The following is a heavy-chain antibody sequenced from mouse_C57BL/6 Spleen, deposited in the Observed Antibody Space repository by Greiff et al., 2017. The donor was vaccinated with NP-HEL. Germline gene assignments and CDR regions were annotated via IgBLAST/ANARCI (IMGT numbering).Heavy chain of an antibody. CDR1: GYAFSSSW. CDR3: ARGDPDY. CDR2: IYPGDGDT. V-gene: IGHV1-82*01. J-gene: IGHJ2*01. Sequence: VQLQQSGPELVKPGASVKISCTASGYAFSSSWMNWVKQRPGKGLEWIGRIYPGDGDTNYNGKFKGKATLTADKSSSTAYMQLSSLTSEDSAVYFCARGDPDYWGQGTTLTVSS.